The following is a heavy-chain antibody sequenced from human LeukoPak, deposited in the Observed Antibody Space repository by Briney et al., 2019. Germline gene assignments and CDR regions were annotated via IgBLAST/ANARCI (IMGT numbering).Heavy chain of an antibody. V-gene: IGHV3-23*01. Sequence: GGSLRLSCAASGFPFTSYAMSWVRQAPGKGLEWVSGISGSAISTHYADSVKGRFTISTDNSKNMLSLQMNSLRAEDTAVYYCARGLFASGSYYNFFDYWAQGTLVTVSS. J-gene: IGHJ4*02. CDR2: ISGSAIST. CDR1: GFPFTSYA. D-gene: IGHD3-10*01. CDR3: ARGLFASGSYYNFFDY.